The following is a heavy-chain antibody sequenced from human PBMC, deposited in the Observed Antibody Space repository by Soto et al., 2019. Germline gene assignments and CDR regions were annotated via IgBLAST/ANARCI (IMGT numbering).Heavy chain of an antibody. J-gene: IGHJ4*02. Sequence: QVQLVQSGAEVKKPGASVKVSCEAYGYTFRNYGITWVRQAPGQGLEWMGWVSAYNRNTNYAQKFQERVTMTTDTHTSTAYMELKRIRSDDTDIYYCARERQWESLPYWGKGTIVTVSS. CDR2: VSAYNRNT. CDR3: ARERQWESLPY. D-gene: IGHD1-26*01. V-gene: IGHV1-18*01. CDR1: GYTFRNYG.